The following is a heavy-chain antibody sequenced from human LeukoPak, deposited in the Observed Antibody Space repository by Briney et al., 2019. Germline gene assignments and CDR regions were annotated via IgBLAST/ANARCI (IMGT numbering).Heavy chain of an antibody. CDR3: ATAKYDYGDPVGWFDP. J-gene: IGHJ5*02. Sequence: QPGGSLRLSCAVSGITLSNYGMSWVRQAPGKGLEWVSGIISTGTTYYADSVRGRFTISRDNSKNTLYLLMTSLRVEDTAVYYCATAKYDYGDPVGWFDPWGPGTLVTVSS. D-gene: IGHD4-17*01. CDR1: GITLSNYG. V-gene: IGHV3-23*01. CDR2: IISTGTT.